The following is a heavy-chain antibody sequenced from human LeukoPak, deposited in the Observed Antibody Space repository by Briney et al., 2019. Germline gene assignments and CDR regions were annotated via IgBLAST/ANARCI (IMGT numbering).Heavy chain of an antibody. CDR1: GGPISSYY. V-gene: IGHV4-4*07. CDR3: ASLSSGAAFDV. J-gene: IGHJ3*01. D-gene: IGHD3-22*01. Sequence: SETLSLTCTVSGGPISSYYWSWIRQPAGKGLEWIGRIYTSGSTNYNPSLKSRVTMSVDTSKNQFSLKLSSVTAADSAVYYCASLSSGAAFDVWGRGTVVTVSS. CDR2: IYTSGST.